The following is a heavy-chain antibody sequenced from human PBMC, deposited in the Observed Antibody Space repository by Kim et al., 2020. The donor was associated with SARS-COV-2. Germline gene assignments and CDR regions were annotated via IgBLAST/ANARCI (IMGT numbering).Heavy chain of an antibody. J-gene: IGHJ3*01. V-gene: IGHV1-2*06. D-gene: IGHD7-27*01. CDR2: INTDSGVT. CDR3: TTGVKYAFEV. Sequence: ASVKVSCKASGYTFTAYYLDWVRQAPGQGLQWMGRINTDSGVTDYAREFQGRVTMTRDTSINTAYLDMSGRRSDDLAVYYCTTGVKYAFEVWGQGTMVTV. CDR1: GYTFTAYY.